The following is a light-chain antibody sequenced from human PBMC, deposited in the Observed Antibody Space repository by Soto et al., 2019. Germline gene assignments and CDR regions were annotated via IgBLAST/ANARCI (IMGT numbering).Light chain of an antibody. CDR2: DAS. Sequence: EIVLTQSPATLSLSPGERATLSCRASQSVSSYLAWYQHKPGQAPRLLIYDASNRATGIPARFSGSGSGTDFTLTISSLEPEDFAVYYCQQRSNWAWTFGQGTKVHIK. J-gene: IGKJ1*01. CDR3: QQRSNWAWT. V-gene: IGKV3-11*01. CDR1: QSVSSY.